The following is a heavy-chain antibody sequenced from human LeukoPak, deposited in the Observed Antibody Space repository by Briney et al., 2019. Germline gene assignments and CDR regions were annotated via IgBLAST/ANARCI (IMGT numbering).Heavy chain of an antibody. CDR2: VSSDGNDG. CDR1: EFTFSHFA. V-gene: IGHV3-30*01. D-gene: IGHD5-24*01. J-gene: IGHJ4*02. Sequence: GRPLRLSCAVSEFTFSHFAMHWVRQAPGKGLEWVAVVSSDGNDGYYAVSVKGRFTISRDNSKNTLYLQIDTLRAEDTAIYYCTRDAYNFNDFDYWGQGTLVTVSS. CDR3: TRDAYNFNDFDY.